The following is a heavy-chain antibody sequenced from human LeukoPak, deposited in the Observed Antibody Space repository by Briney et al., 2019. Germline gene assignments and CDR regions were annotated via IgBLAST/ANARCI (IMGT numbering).Heavy chain of an antibody. J-gene: IGHJ6*03. Sequence: PSETLSLTCTVSGGSISSGSYYWSWIRQPAGRGLEWIGRIYTSGSTNYNPSLKSRVTISVDTSKNQFSLKLISVTAADTAVYYCARATRNNYYYYYYMDVWGKGTTVTVSS. CDR2: IYTSGST. D-gene: IGHD1-14*01. CDR1: GGSISSGSYY. V-gene: IGHV4-61*02. CDR3: ARATRNNYYYYYYMDV.